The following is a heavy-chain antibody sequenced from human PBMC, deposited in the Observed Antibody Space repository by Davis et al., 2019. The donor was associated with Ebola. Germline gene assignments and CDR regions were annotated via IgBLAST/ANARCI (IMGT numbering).Heavy chain of an antibody. CDR3: AGSHWYYGMDV. V-gene: IGHV4-34*01. J-gene: IGHJ6*02. CDR1: GGSFSGYY. D-gene: IGHD1-1*01. Sequence: MPSETLSLTCAVYGGSFSGYYWSWIRQPPGKGLEWIGEINHSGSTNYNPSLKSRVTISVDTSKNQFSLKLSSVTAADTAVYYCAGSHWYYGMDVWGQGTTVTVSS. CDR2: INHSGST.